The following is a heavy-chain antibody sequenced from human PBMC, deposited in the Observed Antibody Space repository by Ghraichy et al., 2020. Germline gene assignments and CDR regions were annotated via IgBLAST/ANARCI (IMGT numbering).Heavy chain of an antibody. V-gene: IGHV1-69*13. CDR2: IIPISGTA. D-gene: IGHD4-17*01. J-gene: IGHJ4*02. CDR1: GVTFTSSA. Sequence: SVKVSCKASGVTFTSSAIHWVRQARGQGLEWIGGIIPISGTANYAQKFQGRVTITADESTSTAYMELSSLRSEDTAVYYCARDDYGDPGEYWGQGTLVTVSS. CDR3: ARDDYGDPGEY.